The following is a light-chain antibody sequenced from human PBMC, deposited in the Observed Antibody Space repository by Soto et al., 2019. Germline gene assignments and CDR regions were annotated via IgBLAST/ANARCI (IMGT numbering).Light chain of an antibody. J-gene: IGKJ5*01. CDR3: QQYGSSPPIT. Sequence: EIVLTQSPGTVSLTPGERATLSCRASQSVSSSYLAWYQQKPGQAPRLLIYGASSRATGIPDRFSGSGSGTDFTLTISRLEPEDFAVYYCQQYGSSPPITFGQRTRLEIK. V-gene: IGKV3-20*01. CDR2: GAS. CDR1: QSVSSSY.